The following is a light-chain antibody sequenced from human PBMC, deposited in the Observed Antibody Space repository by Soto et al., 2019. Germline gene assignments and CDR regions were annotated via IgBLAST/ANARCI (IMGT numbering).Light chain of an antibody. Sequence: DMQITQPQSSLSASVGDSVTITCRASQSISSFLNWYQQKPGKAPKVLVYGVSSLQSGVPSRFSGSGSGTDFTLIISSLQPEDFATFYCQHCDTFPRTFGQGTRLEIK. J-gene: IGKJ5*01. CDR1: QSISSF. CDR2: GVS. V-gene: IGKV1-39*01. CDR3: QHCDTFPRT.